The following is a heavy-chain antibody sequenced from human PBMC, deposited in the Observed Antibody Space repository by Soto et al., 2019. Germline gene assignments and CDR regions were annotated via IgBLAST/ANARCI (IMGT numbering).Heavy chain of an antibody. CDR1: GFTFSSYS. D-gene: IGHD4-4*01. Sequence: GGSLRLSCAASGFTFSSYSMNWVRQAPGKGLEWVSSISSSSSYIYYADSVKGRFTISRDNAKNSLYLQMNSLRAEDTAVYYCARDRAWTVTTWYYYYYYMDVWGKGTTVTVSS. CDR2: ISSSSSYI. J-gene: IGHJ6*03. CDR3: ARDRAWTVTTWYYYYYYMDV. V-gene: IGHV3-21*01.